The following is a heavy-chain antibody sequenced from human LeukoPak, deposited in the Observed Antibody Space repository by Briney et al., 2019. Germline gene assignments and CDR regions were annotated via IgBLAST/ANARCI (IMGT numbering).Heavy chain of an antibody. CDR3: ARVGYSYGVDY. Sequence: ETLXXXCAVYGGSFSGYYWSWIRQPPGKGLEWIGEINHSGSTNYNPSLKSRVTISVDTSKNQFSLKLSSVTAADTAVYYCARVGYSYGVDYWGQGTLVTVSS. J-gene: IGHJ4*02. CDR2: INHSGST. CDR1: GGSFSGYY. V-gene: IGHV4-34*01. D-gene: IGHD5-18*01.